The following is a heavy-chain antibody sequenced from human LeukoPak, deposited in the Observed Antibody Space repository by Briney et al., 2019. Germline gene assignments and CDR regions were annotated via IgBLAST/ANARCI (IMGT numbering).Heavy chain of an antibody. J-gene: IGHJ6*02. D-gene: IGHD6-13*01. Sequence: PSETLSLTCTVSGSSISSYYWSWIRQPPGQGLEWIGHLYYSGSNNYNPYLKSRVTISVDTVKNQFPLKLSSVPAADTAVYYCARDPGVQQGYYYYGMDVWGQGTTVTVYS. CDR3: ARDPGVQQGYYYYGMDV. CDR2: LYYSGSN. CDR1: GSSISSYY. V-gene: IGHV4-59*01.